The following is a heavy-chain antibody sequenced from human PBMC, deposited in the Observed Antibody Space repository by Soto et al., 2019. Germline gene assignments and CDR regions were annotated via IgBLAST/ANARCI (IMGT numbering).Heavy chain of an antibody. CDR1: GDSISSADYC. CDR3: ARDLWVEPELYYYGMDV. J-gene: IGHJ6*02. Sequence: SETLSLTCTVSGDSISSADYCWSWIRQTPGKGLEWIGHIFYSGTTYYNPSLKSRLTISVDTSKNHFSLRLTSVTAADTAVYYCARDLWVEPELYYYGMDVWGQGTTVTVSS. CDR2: IFYSGTT. V-gene: IGHV4-30-4*01. D-gene: IGHD1-1*01.